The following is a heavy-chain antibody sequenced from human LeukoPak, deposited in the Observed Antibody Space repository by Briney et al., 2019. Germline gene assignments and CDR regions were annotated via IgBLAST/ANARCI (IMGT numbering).Heavy chain of an antibody. CDR1: GGTFSSYA. Sequence: ASVKVSCKASGGTFSSYAISWVRQAPGQGLEWMGRIIPIFGIVNYAQKLQGRVTITADKSTSTAYMELSSLRSEDTAVYYCASEYSGSWYYYWGQGTLVTVSS. J-gene: IGHJ4*02. D-gene: IGHD6-13*01. CDR2: IIPIFGIV. CDR3: ASEYSGSWYYY. V-gene: IGHV1-69*04.